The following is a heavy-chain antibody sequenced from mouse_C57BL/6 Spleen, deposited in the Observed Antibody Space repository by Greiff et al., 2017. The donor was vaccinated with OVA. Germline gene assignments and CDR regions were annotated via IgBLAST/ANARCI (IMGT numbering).Heavy chain of an antibody. CDR2: IYPGSGST. J-gene: IGHJ1*03. CDR3: ARDYGSSYDWYFDV. Sequence: QVQLQQPGAELVMPGASVKLSCKASGYTFTSYWITWVKQRPGQGLEWIGDIYPGSGSTNYNEKFKSKATLTVDTSSSTAYMQLSSLTSEDSAVYYCARDYGSSYDWYFDVWGTGTTVTVSS. CDR1: GYTFTSYW. D-gene: IGHD1-1*01. V-gene: IGHV1-55*01.